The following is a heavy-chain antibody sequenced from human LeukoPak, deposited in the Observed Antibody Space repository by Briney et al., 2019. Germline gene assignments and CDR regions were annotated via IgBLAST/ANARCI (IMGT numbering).Heavy chain of an antibody. CDR3: ARLNYYDSSGYHGWFDP. D-gene: IGHD3-22*01. CDR2: IYPGDSDT. Sequence: GDSLKISCKGSGYRFTSYWIGWVRPMPGKGLEWMGIIYPGDSDTRYSPSFQGQVTISADKSISTAYLQWSSLKASDTAMYYCARLNYYDSSGYHGWFDPWGQGTLVTVSS. J-gene: IGHJ5*02. CDR1: GYRFTSYW. V-gene: IGHV5-51*01.